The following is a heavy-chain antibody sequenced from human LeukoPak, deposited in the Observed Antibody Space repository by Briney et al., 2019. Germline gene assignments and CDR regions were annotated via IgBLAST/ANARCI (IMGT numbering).Heavy chain of an antibody. Sequence: SQTLSLTCTVSGGSISSGGYYWSWIRQPPGKGLEWIGYIYHSGSTYYNPSLKSRVTISVDRSKNQFSLQLNSVTPEDTAVYYCARDRNYYGSGSYAYNWFDPWGQGTLVTVSS. CDR3: ARDRNYYGSGSYAYNWFDP. V-gene: IGHV4-30-2*01. J-gene: IGHJ5*02. D-gene: IGHD3-10*01. CDR2: IYHSGST. CDR1: GGSISSGGYY.